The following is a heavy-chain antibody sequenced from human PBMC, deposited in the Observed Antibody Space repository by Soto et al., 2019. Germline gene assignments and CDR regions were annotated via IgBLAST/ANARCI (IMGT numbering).Heavy chain of an antibody. J-gene: IGHJ5*02. D-gene: IGHD4-4*01. CDR3: ARSDDSTSYPLDL. CDR1: GYTFTNYY. V-gene: IGHV1-2*02. CDR2: KNPRSGGS. Sequence: ASVKVSCKASGYTFTNYYMHWLRQAPGQGLEWMGWKNPRSGGSKYAQAFQDRVTMNRDASISTAYMEMTSLRPGDTAVYFCARSDDSTSYPLDLWGPGTRVTVSS.